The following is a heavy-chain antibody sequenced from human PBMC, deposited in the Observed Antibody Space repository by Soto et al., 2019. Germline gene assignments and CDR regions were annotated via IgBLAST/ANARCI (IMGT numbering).Heavy chain of an antibody. V-gene: IGHV4-39*01. CDR1: GGSISGSYYY. J-gene: IGHJ4*02. CDR2: VFYTGFT. Sequence: XPETLSVPCAGAGGSISGSYYYWVCRRQSPGKGPEWIGSVFYTGFTSYNPSLESRVSVSVDTSKNQFSLKVSGVSAADTAVYYCATSQKGYNWNYFDHWGQGALVTVS. D-gene: IGHD1-20*01. CDR3: ATSQKGYNWNYFDH.